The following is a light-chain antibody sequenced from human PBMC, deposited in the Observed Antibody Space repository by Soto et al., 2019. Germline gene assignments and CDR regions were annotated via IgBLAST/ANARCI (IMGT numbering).Light chain of an antibody. CDR3: TSYTSTDTLA. CDR2: EVS. Sequence: QPVLTQPASVSGSPGQSITISCAGTSSDVCAYDYVCWFQQHPDKAPKLMIYEVSNRASGVSNRFSGSKSGNTASLTISGLHAEDEAIYYCTSYTSTDTLAFGGGTKLTVL. CDR1: SSDVCAYDY. J-gene: IGLJ2*01. V-gene: IGLV2-14*01.